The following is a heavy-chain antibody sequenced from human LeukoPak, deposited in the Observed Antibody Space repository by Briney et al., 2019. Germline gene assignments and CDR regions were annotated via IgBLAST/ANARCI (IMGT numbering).Heavy chain of an antibody. D-gene: IGHD3-10*01. CDR3: AKDAPIYGSGSYFDY. Sequence: GGSLRLSCAASGFTFSYYGMHWVRQAPGKGLEWMAFIRYDGNDKFYADSVKGRFTISRDTSRNTLYLQMNSLRLEDTAVYYCAKDAPIYGSGSYFDYWGQGTLVTVSS. CDR1: GFTFSYYG. CDR2: IRYDGNDK. V-gene: IGHV3-30*02. J-gene: IGHJ4*02.